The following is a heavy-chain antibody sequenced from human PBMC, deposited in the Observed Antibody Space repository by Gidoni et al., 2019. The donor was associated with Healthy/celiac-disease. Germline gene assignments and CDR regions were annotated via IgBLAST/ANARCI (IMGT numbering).Heavy chain of an antibody. CDR3: ARDGVAVAGHWYFDL. CDR2: ISSSGSTI. V-gene: IGHV3-48*03. J-gene: IGHJ2*01. Sequence: EVQLVESGGGLVQPGGSLRLSCAASAFTYSSYERNWVRQAPGKGLEWVSYISSSGSTIYYADSGKGRFTISRDNAKNSLYLQMNSLRAEDTAVYDCARDGVAVAGHWYFDLGGRGTLVTVAS. CDR1: AFTYSSYE. D-gene: IGHD6-19*01.